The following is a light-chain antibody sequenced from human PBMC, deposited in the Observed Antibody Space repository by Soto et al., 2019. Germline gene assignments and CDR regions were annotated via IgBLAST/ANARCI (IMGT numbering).Light chain of an antibody. CDR2: GAS. V-gene: IGKV3-20*01. Sequence: EIVLTQSPGTLSLSPGERATLSCRASQSVTSTYLAWYQQKPGQAHRLLIYGASSRAIGIPDRFSGSVSGSDFILTSNRLEHEDFAVYYCQQYGSSHTFGQGTRLEIK. CDR3: QQYGSSHT. J-gene: IGKJ5*01. CDR1: QSVTSTY.